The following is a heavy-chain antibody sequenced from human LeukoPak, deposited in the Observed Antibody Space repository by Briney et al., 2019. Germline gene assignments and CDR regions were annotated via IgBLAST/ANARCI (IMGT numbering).Heavy chain of an antibody. D-gene: IGHD3-22*01. V-gene: IGHV1-2*04. CDR1: GYTFTGYY. J-gene: IGHJ6*02. Sequence: ASVKVSCKASGYTFTGYYMHWVRQAPGQGLEWMGRINPNSGGTNYAQKFQGWVTMTRDTSISTAYMELSRLRSDDTAVYYCAREARWIHYYDSSGYYSPYYYYGMDVWGQGTTVTVSS. CDR2: INPNSGGT. CDR3: AREARWIHYYDSSGYYSPYYYYGMDV.